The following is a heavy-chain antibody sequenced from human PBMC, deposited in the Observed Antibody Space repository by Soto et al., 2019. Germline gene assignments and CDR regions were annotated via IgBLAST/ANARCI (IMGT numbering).Heavy chain of an antibody. J-gene: IGHJ5*02. CDR1: GFTFSSYS. Sequence: EVQLVESGGGLVQPGGSLRLSCAASGFTFSSYSMNWVRQAPGKGLEWVSYISSSSSTIYYADSVKGRFTISGDNAKNSLYLQMNSLRAEDTAVYYCAREWFGESSPGDWFDPWGQGTLVTVSS. V-gene: IGHV3-48*01. CDR3: AREWFGESSPGDWFDP. CDR2: ISSSSSTI. D-gene: IGHD3-10*01.